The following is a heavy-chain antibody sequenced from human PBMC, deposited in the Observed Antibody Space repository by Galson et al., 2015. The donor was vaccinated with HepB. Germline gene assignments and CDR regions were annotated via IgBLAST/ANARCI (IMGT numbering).Heavy chain of an antibody. CDR1: GYSFSTYW. CDR2: IYPADSDT. D-gene: IGHD6-13*01. V-gene: IGHV5-51*01. J-gene: IGHJ2*01. CDR3: ARHGFSSIWSTDWYFDL. Sequence: QSGAEVKKPGESLKISCKGSGYSFSTYWIAWVRQLPGKGLEYMGIIYPADSDTRYSPSFQGQVTISADKSSSTAYLQWSSLKASDTAMYYCARHGFSSIWSTDWYFDLWGRGTLVAVSS.